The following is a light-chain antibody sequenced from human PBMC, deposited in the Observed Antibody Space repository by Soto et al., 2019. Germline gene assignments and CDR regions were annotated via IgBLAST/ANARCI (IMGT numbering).Light chain of an antibody. CDR1: SSDVGGYNF. CDR3: APYAGSNIPVL. V-gene: IGLV2-8*01. J-gene: IGLJ2*01. CDR2: DVT. Sequence: QSALIQPPSASGSPGQSVTISCTGTSSDVGGYNFVSWYQQHPGKAPKLMIYDVTERPSGVPDRFSGSKSCNTASPTVSGLPGEDEADYDCAPYAGSNIPVLFGGGTEVTVL.